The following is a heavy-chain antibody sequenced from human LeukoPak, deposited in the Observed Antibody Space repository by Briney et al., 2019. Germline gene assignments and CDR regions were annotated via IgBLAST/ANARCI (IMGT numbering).Heavy chain of an antibody. CDR3: AREYCSGGSCYLDY. Sequence: SGTLSLTCAVSGGSISSSNWWSWVRQPPGKGLEWIGYIYYTGSTYYNPSLKSRATISVDTSKNQFSLKLSSVTAADTAVHYCAREYCSGGSCYLDYWGQGTLVTVSP. CDR2: IYYTGST. J-gene: IGHJ4*02. V-gene: IGHV4-4*02. D-gene: IGHD2-15*01. CDR1: GGSISSSNW.